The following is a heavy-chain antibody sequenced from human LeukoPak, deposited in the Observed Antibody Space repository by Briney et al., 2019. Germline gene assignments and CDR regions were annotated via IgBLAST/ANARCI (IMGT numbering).Heavy chain of an antibody. Sequence: GGSLRLSCAASGFTFSTYEVNWVRQAPGKGLEWLSYISSSGRSINYADSVKGRFTISRDNAKNSLYLQMDGLRGEDTAVYYCATLHYVERSGHYYAVYWGQGALVTVS. V-gene: IGHV3-48*03. CDR1: GFTFSTYE. D-gene: IGHD3-22*01. CDR3: ATLHYVERSGHYYAVY. CDR2: ISSSGRSI. J-gene: IGHJ4*02.